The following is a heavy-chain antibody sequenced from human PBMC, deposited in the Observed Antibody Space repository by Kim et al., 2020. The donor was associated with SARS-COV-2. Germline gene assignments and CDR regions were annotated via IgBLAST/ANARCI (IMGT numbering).Heavy chain of an antibody. CDR3: ARDIDYGDRLHNWFDP. CDR1: GYSISSGYY. D-gene: IGHD4-17*01. V-gene: IGHV4-38-2*02. CDR2: IYHSGST. J-gene: IGHJ5*02. Sequence: SETLSLTCTVSGYSISSGYYWGWIRQPPGKGLEWIGSIYHSGSTYYNPSLKSRVTISVDTSKNQFSLKLSSVTAADTAVYYCARDIDYGDRLHNWFDPWGQGTLVTVSS.